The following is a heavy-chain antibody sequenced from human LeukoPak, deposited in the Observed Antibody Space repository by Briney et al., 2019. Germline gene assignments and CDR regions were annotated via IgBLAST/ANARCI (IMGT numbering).Heavy chain of an antibody. D-gene: IGHD3-10*01. Sequence: GASVKVSCKASGYTFTSYAMHWVRQAPGQRLEWMGWISAYNGNTNYAQKLQGRVTITTDTSTGTAYMDLRNLRTDDTAMYYCARNGRVRRVVKDLFEYWGQGTLVAVSS. CDR2: ISAYNGNT. CDR1: GYTFTSYA. V-gene: IGHV1-18*01. J-gene: IGHJ4*02. CDR3: ARNGRVRRVVKDLFEY.